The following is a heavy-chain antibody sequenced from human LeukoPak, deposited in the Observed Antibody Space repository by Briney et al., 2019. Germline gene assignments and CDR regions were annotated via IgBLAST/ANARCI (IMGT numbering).Heavy chain of an antibody. CDR1: GFTCDDYA. V-gene: IGHV3-9*03. D-gene: IGHD3-22*01. Sequence: GRALRLSCAASGFTCDDYAMHWVRQAPGKGLEWVSGISWNSGSIGYADSVKGRFTISRDNAKNSLYLQMNSLRAEDMALYYCAKDYSSSGYYYGYFDYWGQGTLVTVSS. CDR3: AKDYSSSGYYYGYFDY. CDR2: ISWNSGSI. J-gene: IGHJ4*02.